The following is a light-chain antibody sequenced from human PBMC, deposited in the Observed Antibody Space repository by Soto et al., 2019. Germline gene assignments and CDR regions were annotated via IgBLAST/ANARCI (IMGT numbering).Light chain of an antibody. CDR1: QSVHTF. CDR3: HQRSNWPPDT. Sequence: IVLTQSPDTLSLSQGEGASLSCRASQSVHTFLAWYQQKPGQAPRLLIYGASTRATGVPARFSGSGSGTDFTLTISSLEPEDFAVYYCHQRSNWPPDTFGQGTLLEIK. V-gene: IGKV3-11*01. CDR2: GAS. J-gene: IGKJ5*01.